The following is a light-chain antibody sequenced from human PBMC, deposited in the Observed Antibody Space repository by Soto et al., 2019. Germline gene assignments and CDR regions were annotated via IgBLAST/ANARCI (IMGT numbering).Light chain of an antibody. CDR2: AAS. Sequence: IQMTQFPSSLSASVGEGVTITCRASQGIRNDLGWYQQKPGKAPKLLIYAASSLQSGVPSRFSGSASGTDFTLTISSLQPEDFATYYCLQDYSYPWTFGQGTKVDIK. CDR3: LQDYSYPWT. V-gene: IGKV1-6*01. J-gene: IGKJ1*01. CDR1: QGIRND.